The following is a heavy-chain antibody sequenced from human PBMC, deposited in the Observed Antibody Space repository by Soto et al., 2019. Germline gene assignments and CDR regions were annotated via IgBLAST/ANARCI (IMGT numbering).Heavy chain of an antibody. J-gene: IGHJ5*02. Sequence: SETLSLTCVVSGASIGSGGYSWTWIRQPPGKALEWIGYIYYSGGTNYNPSLKSRVTISMDRSNNQFSLRLNSVTAADTAVYYCAREMTAVTATGDWFDPWGQGTLVTVSS. CDR3: AREMTAVTATGDWFDP. V-gene: IGHV4-30-2*01. CDR2: IYYSGGT. CDR1: GASIGSGGYS. D-gene: IGHD4-17*01.